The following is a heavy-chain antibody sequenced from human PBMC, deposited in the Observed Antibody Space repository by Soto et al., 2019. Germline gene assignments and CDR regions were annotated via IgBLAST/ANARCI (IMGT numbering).Heavy chain of an antibody. D-gene: IGHD2-21*01. CDR3: ASALSGDKVDQ. CDR2: IYDSGNT. CDR1: GGSISDGAYY. J-gene: IGHJ4*01. V-gene: IGHV4-30-4*01. Sequence: QVQLQESGPGLVKPSQTLSLTCTVSGGSISDGAYYWSWIRQPPGKGLEWIGHIYDSGNTYNNPSLKSRLTISVDPSKNHFSLTLNSVTAADTAVYYCASALSGDKVDQWGHGTLVTVSS.